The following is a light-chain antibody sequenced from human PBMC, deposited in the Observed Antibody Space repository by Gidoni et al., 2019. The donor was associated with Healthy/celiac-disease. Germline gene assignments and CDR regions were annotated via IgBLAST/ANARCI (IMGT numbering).Light chain of an antibody. Sequence: EIVMTQSQATLSLSPGERATLPCRASQSVSSNLAWYQQKPGQPPRLLLDCSSTRATGIPARFSGSGSGTEFTLTISSLQSEDFAVYYCQQYNNWPSWTFGQGTKVEIK. CDR3: QQYNNWPSWT. J-gene: IGKJ1*01. CDR2: CSS. V-gene: IGKV3-15*01. CDR1: QSVSSN.